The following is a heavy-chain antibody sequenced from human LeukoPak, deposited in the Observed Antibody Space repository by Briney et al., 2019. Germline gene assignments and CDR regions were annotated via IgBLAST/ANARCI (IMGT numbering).Heavy chain of an antibody. V-gene: IGHV1-2*02. CDR3: ASSVTVGATSDAFDI. CDR2: INPNSGGT. CDR1: GYTFTSYY. J-gene: IGHJ3*02. Sequence: ASVKVSCKASGYTFTSYYMHWVRQAPGQGLEWMGWINPNSGGTNFAQKFRGRVTMTRDTSISAAYMELSRLRSDDTAVYYCASSVTVGATSDAFDIWGQGTMVTVSS. D-gene: IGHD1-26*01.